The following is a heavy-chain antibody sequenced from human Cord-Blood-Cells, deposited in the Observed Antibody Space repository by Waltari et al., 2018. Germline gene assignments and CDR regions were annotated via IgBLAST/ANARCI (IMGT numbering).Heavy chain of an antibody. CDR2: INSDGSST. V-gene: IGHV3-74*01. J-gene: IGHJ4*02. CDR1: GFTFRRYW. CDR3: ASDLAAAGTDY. Sequence: EVQLVESGGGLVQPGGSLRLSCAASGFTFRRYWMHWVRQAPGKGLVWVSRINSDGSSTSYADSVKGRFTISRDNAKNTLYLQMNSLRAEDTAVYYCASDLAAAGTDYWGQGTLVTVSS. D-gene: IGHD6-13*01.